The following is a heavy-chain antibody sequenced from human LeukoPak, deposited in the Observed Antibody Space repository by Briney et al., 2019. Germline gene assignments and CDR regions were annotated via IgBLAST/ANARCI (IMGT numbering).Heavy chain of an antibody. CDR3: ARDREFSSGWYFDN. Sequence: PGGSLRLSCVASGFTFSSYDMNWVRQAPGKGLEWVSYISSSGSGSTKFYADSVKGRFTISRDNAENSLYLQMSSLRVEDTAVYYCARDREFSSGWYFDNWGQGTLVTVSS. J-gene: IGHJ4*02. CDR1: GFTFSSYD. V-gene: IGHV3-48*03. D-gene: IGHD6-19*01. CDR2: ISSSGSGSTK.